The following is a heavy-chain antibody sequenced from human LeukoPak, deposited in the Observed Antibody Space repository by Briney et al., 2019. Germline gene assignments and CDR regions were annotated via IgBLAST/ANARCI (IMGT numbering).Heavy chain of an antibody. Sequence: PGGSLRLSCAASGFTFNRNAISWVRQAPGKGLEWVSAISGSGGSTYYADSVKGRFTISRDNSKNTLYLQMNSLRAEDTAVYYCAKGPAIRSSGYYYYYYGMDVWGQGTTVTVSS. CDR3: AKGPAIRSSGYYYYYYGMDV. J-gene: IGHJ6*02. V-gene: IGHV3-23*01. D-gene: IGHD3-22*01. CDR1: GFTFNRNA. CDR2: ISGSGGST.